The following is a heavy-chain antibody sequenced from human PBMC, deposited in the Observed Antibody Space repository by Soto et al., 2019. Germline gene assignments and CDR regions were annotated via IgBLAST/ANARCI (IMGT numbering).Heavy chain of an antibody. V-gene: IGHV1-18*01. J-gene: IGHJ4*02. CDR3: ATLYCSTSSCQLDY. D-gene: IGHD2-2*01. Sequence: EASVKVSCKASGYTFTSYGISWVRQAPGQGLEWMGWISADNGNTNYAQMLQGRVTMTTDTSTRTAYMELRSLRSDDTAVYYCATLYCSTSSCQLDYWGQGTLVTVSS. CDR2: ISADNGNT. CDR1: GYTFTSYG.